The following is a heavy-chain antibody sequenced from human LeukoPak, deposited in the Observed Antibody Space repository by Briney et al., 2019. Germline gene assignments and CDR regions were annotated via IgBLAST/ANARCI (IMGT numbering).Heavy chain of an antibody. CDR3: ASDVWFGRDAFDI. CDR2: MYATGTT. D-gene: IGHD3-10*01. CDR1: DTSINTYY. Sequence: PSETLSLTCTVSDTSINTYYWSWIRQPAGKGLEWIGHMYATGTTNYNPSLKSRVSMSIDTSKNQISLNLRSVTAADTAVYYCASDVWFGRDAFDIWGQGTMVTVSS. J-gene: IGHJ3*02. V-gene: IGHV4-4*07.